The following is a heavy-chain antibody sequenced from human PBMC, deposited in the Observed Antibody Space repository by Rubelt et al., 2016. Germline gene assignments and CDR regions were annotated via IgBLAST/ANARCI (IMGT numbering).Heavy chain of an antibody. CDR1: GGSFSSYY. J-gene: IGHJ4*02. CDR2: IYYSGST. D-gene: IGHD6-19*01. CDR3: ARHPLSSGCPDY. V-gene: IGHV4-59*08. Sequence: QVQLQESGAGLLKPSETLSLTCGFYGGSFSSYYWIWIRQPPGKGLEWIGSIYYSGSTYYNPSLKSRVTISVDTSKNQFSLRLSSVTAADTAVYYCARHPLSSGCPDYWGQGTLVTVSS.